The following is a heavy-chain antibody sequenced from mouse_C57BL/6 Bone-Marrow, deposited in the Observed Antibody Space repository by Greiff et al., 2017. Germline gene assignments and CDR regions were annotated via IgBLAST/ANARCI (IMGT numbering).Heavy chain of an antibody. CDR2: INPSSGYT. D-gene: IGHD1-1*01. Sequence: QVQLQQSGAELAKPGASVKLSCKASGYTFTSYWMHWVKQRPGQGLEWIGYINPSSGYTKYNQKFKDKATLTADKSSSTASMQLSSLTSEDSAGYYCSYYCGSRYWYFDVWGTGTTLTVSS. J-gene: IGHJ1*03. CDR1: GYTFTSYW. CDR3: SYYCGSRYWYFDV. V-gene: IGHV1-7*01.